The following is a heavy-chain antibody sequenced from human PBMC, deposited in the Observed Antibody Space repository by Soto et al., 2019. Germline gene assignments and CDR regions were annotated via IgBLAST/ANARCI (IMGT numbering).Heavy chain of an antibody. CDR1: GFTFSSYS. J-gene: IGHJ4*01. V-gene: IGHV3-21*01. Sequence: PGGSLRLSCAASGFTFSSYSMNWVRQAPGKGLEWVSSISSRSNYIYYADSLKGRFTVSRDNAKNSLYLQMNSLRAEDTAVYYCVKEVGSSAYDYDNLDDWGQGTPVTVSS. CDR3: VKEVGSSAYDYDNLDD. D-gene: IGHD5-12*01. CDR2: ISSRSNYI.